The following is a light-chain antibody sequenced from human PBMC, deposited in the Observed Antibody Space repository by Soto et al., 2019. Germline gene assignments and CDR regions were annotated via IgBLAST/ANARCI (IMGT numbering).Light chain of an antibody. V-gene: IGKV1-6*01. Sequence: AIQMPQSPSTLSASVGDRPTIPCRASQSINNWLAWYQKKPGKAPILLISGASDLQSGVPPRFRGSGSGTDFTLTIFSLQPEDSATYYCLQDYNYPLTFGPGTKVDIK. CDR2: GAS. CDR1: QSINNW. J-gene: IGKJ1*01. CDR3: LQDYNYPLT.